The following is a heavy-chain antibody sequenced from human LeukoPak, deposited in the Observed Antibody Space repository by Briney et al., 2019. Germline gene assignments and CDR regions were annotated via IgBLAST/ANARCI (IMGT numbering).Heavy chain of an antibody. J-gene: IGHJ3*02. CDR1: GYTFTSYY. D-gene: IGHD3-10*01. V-gene: IGHV1-46*01. CDR2: INPSGGST. CDR3: AGGAGSGSYYMWSAFDI. Sequence: GASVKVFCKASGYTFTSYYMHWVRQAPGQGLEWMGIINPSGGSTSYAQKFQGRVTMTRDTSTSTVYMELSSLRSEDTAVYYCAGGAGSGSYYMWSAFDIWGQGTMVTVSS.